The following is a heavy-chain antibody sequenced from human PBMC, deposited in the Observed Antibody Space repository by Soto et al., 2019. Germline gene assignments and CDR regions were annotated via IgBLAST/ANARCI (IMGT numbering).Heavy chain of an antibody. CDR1: GFTFSSYW. J-gene: IGHJ4*02. CDR3: ARETLYSGYDGSNCSGGSCYIESPGFDY. Sequence: GGSLRLSCAASGFTFSSYWMSWVRQAPGKGLEWVANIKQDGSEKYYVDSVKGRFTISRDNAKNSLYLQMNSLRAEDTAVYYCARETLYSGYDGSNCSGGSCYIESPGFDYWGQGTLVTVSS. D-gene: IGHD2-15*01. V-gene: IGHV3-7*01. CDR2: IKQDGSEK.